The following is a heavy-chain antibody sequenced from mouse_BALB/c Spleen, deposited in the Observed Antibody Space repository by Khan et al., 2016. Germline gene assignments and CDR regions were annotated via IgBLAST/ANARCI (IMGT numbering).Heavy chain of an antibody. Sequence: EVELVESGGGLVKPGGSLKLSCAASGFTFSRYAMSWVRQTPEKRLEWVASISSGGSSFYPDILKDRFTISRDNARNILFLQMSSLWSEDTAMYYCGSRVYYFDYWGQGTTLTVSS. D-gene: IGHD6-2*01. CDR3: GSRVYYFDY. J-gene: IGHJ2*01. CDR1: GFTFSRYA. V-gene: IGHV5-6-5*01. CDR2: ISSGGSS.